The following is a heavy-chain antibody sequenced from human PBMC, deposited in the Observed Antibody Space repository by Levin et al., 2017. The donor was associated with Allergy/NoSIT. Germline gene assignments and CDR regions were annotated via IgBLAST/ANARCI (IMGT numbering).Heavy chain of an antibody. Sequence: GASVKVSCKASGGTFSSYAISWVRQAPGQGLEWMGGIIPIFGTANYAQKFQGRVTITADKSTSTAYMELSSLRSEDTAVYYCARGLAVAGPRSAFDIWGQGTMVTVSS. V-gene: IGHV1-69*06. J-gene: IGHJ3*02. D-gene: IGHD6-19*01. CDR1: GGTFSSYA. CDR2: IIPIFGTA. CDR3: ARGLAVAGPRSAFDI.